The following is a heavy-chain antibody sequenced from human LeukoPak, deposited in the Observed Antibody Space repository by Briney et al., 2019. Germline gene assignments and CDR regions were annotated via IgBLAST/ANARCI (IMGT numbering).Heavy chain of an antibody. Sequence: GGSLRLSCAASGFTFSSYAMSWVRQAPGKGLEWVSAISGSGGSSYYADSVKGRFTISRDNSKNTLYLQMNSLRAEDTAVYYCAKMRLEMATISLIDYWGQGTLVTVSS. CDR2: ISGSGGSS. D-gene: IGHD5-24*01. V-gene: IGHV3-23*01. CDR1: GFTFSSYA. J-gene: IGHJ4*02. CDR3: AKMRLEMATISLIDY.